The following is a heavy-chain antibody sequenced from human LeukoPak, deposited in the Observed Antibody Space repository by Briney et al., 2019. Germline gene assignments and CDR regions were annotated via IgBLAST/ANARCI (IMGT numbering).Heavy chain of an antibody. J-gene: IGHJ3*02. D-gene: IGHD3-22*01. Sequence: QTGGSLRLSCAAAGFTFSDYYMSWIRQAPGKGLEWVAVIWFDGSNKYYADSVKGRFTISRDNSKNTLYLQVSSLRAEDTAVYYCAKGWGYYDPLDAFDIWGQGTMVTVSS. CDR3: AKGWGYYDPLDAFDI. CDR2: IWFDGSNK. V-gene: IGHV3-33*06. CDR1: GFTFSDYY.